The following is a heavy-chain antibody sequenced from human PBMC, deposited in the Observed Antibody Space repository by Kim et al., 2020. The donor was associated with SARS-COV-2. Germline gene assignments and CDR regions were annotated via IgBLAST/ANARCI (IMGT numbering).Heavy chain of an antibody. Sequence: SVKVSCKASGGTFSSYTISWVRQAPGQGLEWMGRIIPILGIANYAKKIQGRVTITADKSTSTAYMELSSLRSEDTAVYYCARNLGAYVPMVRDVWGQGTTVTVSS. D-gene: IGHD3-10*01. V-gene: IGHV1-69*02. CDR2: IIPILGIA. CDR1: GGTFSSYT. J-gene: IGHJ6*02. CDR3: ARNLGAYVPMVRDV.